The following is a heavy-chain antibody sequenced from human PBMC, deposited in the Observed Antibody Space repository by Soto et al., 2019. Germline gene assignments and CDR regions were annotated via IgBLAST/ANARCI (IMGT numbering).Heavy chain of an antibody. J-gene: IGHJ4*02. V-gene: IGHV4-39*01. CDR2: IYYSGST. Sequence: SETLSLTCTVSGGSISSSSYYWGWIRQPPGKGLEWVGSIYYSGSTYYNPSLKSRVTISVDTSKNQFSLKLSSVTAADTAVYYCARVEIRAYSSSWYRGSYFHYWGQGTLVTVSS. CDR1: GGSISSSSYY. CDR3: ARVEIRAYSSSWYRGSYFHY. D-gene: IGHD6-13*01.